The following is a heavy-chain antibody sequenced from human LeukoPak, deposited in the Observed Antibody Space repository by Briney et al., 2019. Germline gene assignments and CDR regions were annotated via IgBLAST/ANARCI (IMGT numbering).Heavy chain of an antibody. CDR1: GGSFRGYY. V-gene: IGHV4-34*01. D-gene: IGHD3-3*01. CDR2: INHSGSI. Sequence: TSETLSLTCAVHGGSFRGYYWSWIRQPPRKGLEWIGEINHSGSINYNLYLKRRATLSLHTSKNQFSLKLSSVTAADTAVYYCARGRGVITPPLFDHWGRGTLVTVSS. J-gene: IGHJ2*01. CDR3: ARGRGVITPPLFDH.